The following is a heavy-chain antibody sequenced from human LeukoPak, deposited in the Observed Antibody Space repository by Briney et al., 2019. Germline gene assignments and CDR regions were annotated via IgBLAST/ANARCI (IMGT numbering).Heavy chain of an antibody. J-gene: IGHJ3*02. CDR3: SSSGWSDAFDI. CDR1: GGSISSSTYY. Sequence: PSETLSLTCSVSGGSISSSTYYSGWIRQPPGKGLDWIGSIYYSGSTYYNQYLKSGVTISVDTSKHQCSLKLSSVTAADTAVDYCSSSGWSDAFDIWGQGTMVTASS. D-gene: IGHD6-19*01. V-gene: IGHV4-39*07. CDR2: IYYSGST.